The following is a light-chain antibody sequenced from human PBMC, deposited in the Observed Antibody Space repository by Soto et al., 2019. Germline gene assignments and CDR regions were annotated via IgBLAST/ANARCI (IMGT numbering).Light chain of an antibody. V-gene: IGKV1-27*01. J-gene: IGKJ1*01. CDR1: QSISSY. CDR3: QKYNSAPWT. Sequence: DIQMTQSPSSLSACVGDRVTITCRASQSISSYLNWYQQKPGKAPKLLIYAASTLHSGVPSRFSGSGSGTDFTLTISSLQPEDVATYYCQKYNSAPWTFGQGTTVDIK. CDR2: AAS.